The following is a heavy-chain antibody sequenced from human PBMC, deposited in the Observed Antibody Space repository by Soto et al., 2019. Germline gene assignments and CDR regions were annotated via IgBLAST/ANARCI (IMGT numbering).Heavy chain of an antibody. D-gene: IGHD3-3*01. CDR1: GFNFNNYA. J-gene: IGHJ4*02. Sequence: PGGSLRLSCAASGFNFNNYAMTWVSQAPGKGLEWVSAISGGSVATTYYTDSVQGRFTISRDNSKNTVYLQMNSLRAEDTAVYYCAKVFYDFWSGAIDYWGQGTLVTVSS. V-gene: IGHV3-23*01. CDR2: ISGGSVATT. CDR3: AKVFYDFWSGAIDY.